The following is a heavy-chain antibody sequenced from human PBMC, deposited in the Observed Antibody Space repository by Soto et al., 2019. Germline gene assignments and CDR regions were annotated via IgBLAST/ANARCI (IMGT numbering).Heavy chain of an antibody. Sequence: QVQLVGSGGGLVKPGGSLRLSCAASGFTFSDYYMSWIRQGPGKGLEWVSYISSSSSYTNYADSVKGRFTISRDNAKNSLYLQMNSLRAEDTAVYYCARDKREPVREYQLPDYWGQGTLVTVSS. J-gene: IGHJ4*02. V-gene: IGHV3-11*06. CDR1: GFTFSDYY. CDR2: ISSSSSYT. D-gene: IGHD2-2*01. CDR3: ARDKREPVREYQLPDY.